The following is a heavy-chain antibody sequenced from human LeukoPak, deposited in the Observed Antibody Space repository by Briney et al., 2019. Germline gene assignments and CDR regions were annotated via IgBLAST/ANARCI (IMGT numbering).Heavy chain of an antibody. D-gene: IGHD2-2*01. CDR1: GFTFSSYW. J-gene: IGHJ4*02. V-gene: IGHV3-7*01. CDR2: IKQDGSEK. Sequence: GGSLRLSCAASGFTFSSYWMSWVRQAPGKWLEWVANIKQDGSEKYYVDSVKGRFTISRDNAKNSLYLQMNSLRAEDTAVYYCARAGQYIVVVPAAMSRVDYWGQGTLVTVSS. CDR3: ARAGQYIVVVPAAMSRVDY.